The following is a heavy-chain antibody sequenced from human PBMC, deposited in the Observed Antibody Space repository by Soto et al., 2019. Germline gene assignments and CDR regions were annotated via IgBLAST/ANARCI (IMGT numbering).Heavy chain of an antibody. CDR3: ARGTEGIVVVPAAMDY. D-gene: IGHD2-2*01. J-gene: IGHJ4*02. CDR1: GGTFSSYT. Sequence: QVQLVQSGAEVKKPGSSVKVSCKASGGTFSSYTISWVRQAPGQGLEWMGRIIPILGIANYAQKFQGRVTITADKSTSTAYMELSSLRSEDTAVYYCARGTEGIVVVPAAMDYWVQGTLVPVSS. CDR2: IIPILGIA. V-gene: IGHV1-69*02.